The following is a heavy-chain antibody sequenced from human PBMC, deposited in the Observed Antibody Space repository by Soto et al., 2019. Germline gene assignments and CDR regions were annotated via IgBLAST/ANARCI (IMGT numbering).Heavy chain of an antibody. CDR3: ARSRALYCSGGSCYGSDY. D-gene: IGHD2-15*01. Sequence: EVQLVESGGGLVKPGGSLRLSCAASGFTFSSYSMNWVRQAPGKGLEWVSSISSSSSYIYYADSVKGRFTISRDNAKNSLYLQMNSLRAEDTAVYYCARSRALYCSGGSCYGSDYWGQGTLVTVSS. V-gene: IGHV3-21*01. J-gene: IGHJ4*02. CDR2: ISSSSSYI. CDR1: GFTFSSYS.